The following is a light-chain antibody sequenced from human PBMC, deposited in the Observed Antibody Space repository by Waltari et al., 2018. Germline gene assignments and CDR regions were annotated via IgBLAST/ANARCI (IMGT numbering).Light chain of an antibody. CDR3: QQYSTFPPT. J-gene: IGKJ4*01. V-gene: IGKV1-16*02. CDR1: LAISTF. Sequence: TWRAGLAISTFLAWFQLKPGKAPKSLIYAASTLQTGVSSNFSGSGSGTDFTLTISSLQPGDCATYYCQQYSTFPPTFGGGTRVEI. CDR2: AAS.